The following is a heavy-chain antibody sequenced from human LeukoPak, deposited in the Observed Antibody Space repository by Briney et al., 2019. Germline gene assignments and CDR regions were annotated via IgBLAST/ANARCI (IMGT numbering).Heavy chain of an antibody. V-gene: IGHV1-18*01. D-gene: IGHD6-13*01. CDR3: ARVSIAAVFNWFDP. CDR1: GYTFTSYG. J-gene: IGHJ5*02. Sequence: ASVKVSCKASGYTFTSYGISWVRQAPGQGLEWMGWISAYNGNTNYAQKLQGRVTMTTDTSTSTAYMELRSLRSDDTAVYYCARVSIAAVFNWFDPWGQGTLVTVSS. CDR2: ISAYNGNT.